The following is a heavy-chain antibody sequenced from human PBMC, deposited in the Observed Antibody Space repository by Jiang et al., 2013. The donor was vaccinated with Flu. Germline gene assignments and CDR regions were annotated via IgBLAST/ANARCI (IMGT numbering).Heavy chain of an antibody. CDR2: IRQDGIEK. V-gene: IGHV3-7*01. CDR1: GFTFRIYW. D-gene: IGHD2-15*01. Sequence: QLLESGGGLVQPGGSLRLSSAASGFTFRIYWMSWVRHTPGKGLEWVANIRQDGIEKYYVDSVRGRFTISRDNAKNSLYLQMNSLRVDDTAVYYCATSAGGYFDNWGQGTLVTVSS. CDR3: ATSAGGYFDN. J-gene: IGHJ4*02.